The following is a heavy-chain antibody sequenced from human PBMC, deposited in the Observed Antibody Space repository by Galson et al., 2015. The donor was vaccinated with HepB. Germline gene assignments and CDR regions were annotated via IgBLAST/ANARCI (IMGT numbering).Heavy chain of an antibody. V-gene: IGHV3-49*03. Sequence: SLRLSCAASGFTFGDYAMSWFRQAPGKGLEWVGFIRSKAYGGTTEYAASVKGRFTISRDDSKSIAYLQMNSLKTEDTAVYYCTTSDGGEMATIGYWGQGTLVTVSS. CDR1: GFTFGDYA. CDR3: TTSDGGEMATIGY. J-gene: IGHJ4*02. D-gene: IGHD5-24*01. CDR2: IRSKAYGGTT.